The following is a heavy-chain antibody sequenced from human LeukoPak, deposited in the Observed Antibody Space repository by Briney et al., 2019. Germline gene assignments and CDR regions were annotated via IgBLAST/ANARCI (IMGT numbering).Heavy chain of an antibody. V-gene: IGHV3-23*01. Sequence: QPGGSLRLSCAASGFIFSSYWMHWVRQAPGKGLEWVPAISGSGGSTYYADSVKGRFTISRDNSKNTLYLQMNSLRAEDTAVYYCAKEKGDYSNAHIWGQGTLVTVSS. CDR3: AKEKGDYSNAHI. J-gene: IGHJ4*02. D-gene: IGHD4-4*01. CDR2: ISGSGGST. CDR1: GFIFSSYW.